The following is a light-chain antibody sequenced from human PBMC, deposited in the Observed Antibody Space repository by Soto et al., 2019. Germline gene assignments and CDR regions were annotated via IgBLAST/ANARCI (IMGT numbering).Light chain of an antibody. Sequence: QSVLTQPPSVSAAPGQKVTISCSGGSSNIGNNYVSWYQQLPGTAPKLLIYENNKRPSGITDRFSGSKSGTSATLGITGLQTGDEADYYCGTWDSSLSARVFGGGTKLTVL. J-gene: IGLJ3*02. CDR3: GTWDSSLSARV. CDR1: SSNIGNNY. V-gene: IGLV1-51*02. CDR2: ENN.